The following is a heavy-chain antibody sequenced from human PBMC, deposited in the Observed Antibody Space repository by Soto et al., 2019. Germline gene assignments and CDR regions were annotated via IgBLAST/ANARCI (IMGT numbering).Heavy chain of an antibody. J-gene: IGHJ6*01. V-gene: IGHV3-9*01. CDR3: VKCRGSDFVCFGLDV. CDR2: IDWNSGST. D-gene: IGHD2-8*01. CDR1: GFRCDECA. Sequence: EVQLVESGGGWLQSGRSRRLSCVAYGFRCDECAIHLVGQAPGKGLEWVSSIDWNSGSTAYADSVKGRFTIFRDNASKSLELLMNSLILEATASYYCVKCRGSDFVCFGLDVCGPGSTVTVSS.